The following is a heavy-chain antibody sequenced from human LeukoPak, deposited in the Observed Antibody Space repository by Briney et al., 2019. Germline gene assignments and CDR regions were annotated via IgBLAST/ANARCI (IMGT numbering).Heavy chain of an antibody. V-gene: IGHV3-53*01. CDR2: IYSGGTT. J-gene: IGHJ4*02. D-gene: IGHD4-17*01. CDR3: ARGTVTAPDY. CDR1: GFTVRSNY. Sequence: GGSLRLSCAGSGFTVRSNYMNWVRQAPGKGLEWVSLIYSGGTTYYADSVKGRFTISRDNSKNMLYLQMNSLRAEDTAVYSCARGTVTAPDYWGQGTLVTVSS.